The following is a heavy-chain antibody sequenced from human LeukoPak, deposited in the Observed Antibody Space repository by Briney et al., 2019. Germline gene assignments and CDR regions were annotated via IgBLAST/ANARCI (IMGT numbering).Heavy chain of an antibody. CDR1: GGSISSGGYY. Sequence: PSQTLSLTCTVSGGSISSGGYYWSWIRQPPGKGLEWIGYIYYSGSTNYNPSLKSRVTISVDTSKNQFSLKLSSVTAADTAVYYCARAGSPITMVRGGFWFDPWGQGTLVTVSS. CDR3: ARAGSPITMVRGGFWFDP. V-gene: IGHV4-61*08. J-gene: IGHJ5*02. D-gene: IGHD3-10*01. CDR2: IYYSGST.